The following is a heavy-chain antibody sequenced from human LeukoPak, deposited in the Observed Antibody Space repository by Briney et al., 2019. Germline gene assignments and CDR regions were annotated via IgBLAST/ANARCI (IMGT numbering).Heavy chain of an antibody. V-gene: IGHV4-34*12. CDR3: ARVRMGSGTQRIYYYYMDV. CDR2: IIHSGST. J-gene: IGHJ6*03. CDR1: GGSFNGYY. Sequence: SETLSLTCAVYGGSFNGYYWSWIRQPPGKGLKLIGEIIHSGSTNHNPSLKSRVTISVDTSKNQFSLKLSSVTAADTAVYYCARVRMGSGTQRIYYYYMDVWGKGTTVTVSS. D-gene: IGHD3-10*01.